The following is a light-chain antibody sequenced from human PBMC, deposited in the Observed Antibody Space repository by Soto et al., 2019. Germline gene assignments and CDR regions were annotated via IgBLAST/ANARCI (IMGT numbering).Light chain of an antibody. J-gene: IGKJ1*01. Sequence: DIQMTQSPSTLSASVGDRVTLTCRASQSIGSWVAWYQQKPGKAPKLLIYKASILESGVPSRFSGSGFGTGFTLTISSLQPDDFATYYCQQYNSFWTFGQGTKVDIK. CDR2: KAS. V-gene: IGKV1-5*03. CDR1: QSIGSW. CDR3: QQYNSFWT.